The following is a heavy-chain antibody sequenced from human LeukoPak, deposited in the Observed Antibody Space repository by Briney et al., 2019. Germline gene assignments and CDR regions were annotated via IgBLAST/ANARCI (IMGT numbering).Heavy chain of an antibody. CDR2: INHSGST. D-gene: IGHD3-16*02. V-gene: IGHV4-34*01. J-gene: IGHJ3*02. Sequence: SETLSLTCAVYGVSFSGYYWSWIRQPPGKGLEWIGEINHSGSTNYNPSLKSRVTISVDTSKNQFSLKLSSVTAADTAVYYCARGLGMITFGGVIVRVAFDIWGQGTMVTVSS. CDR1: GVSFSGYY. CDR3: ARGLGMITFGGVIVRVAFDI.